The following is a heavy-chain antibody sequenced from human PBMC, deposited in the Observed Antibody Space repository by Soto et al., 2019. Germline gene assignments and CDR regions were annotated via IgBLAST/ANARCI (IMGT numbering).Heavy chain of an antibody. CDR2: INPGGGSA. CDR3: ARDTNGWSLYGLDV. V-gene: IGHV1-46*01. Sequence: ASVKVSCKASGYTFTGYYMHWVRQAPGRGLEWMGIINPGGGSASYAQKFQGRVTVYRDTSTGTVFMDLSSLRSEDTAVYYCARDTNGWSLYGLDVWGQGTTVTVSS. CDR1: GYTFTGYY. D-gene: IGHD6-19*01. J-gene: IGHJ6*02.